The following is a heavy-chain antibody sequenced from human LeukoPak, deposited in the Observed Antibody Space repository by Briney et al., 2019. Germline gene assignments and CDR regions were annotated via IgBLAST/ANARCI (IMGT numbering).Heavy chain of an antibody. J-gene: IGHJ5*02. CDR3: ARGVVPASWFDP. D-gene: IGHD2-2*01. CDR1: GGSISSGSYY. CDR2: IYTSGST. Sequence: PSETLSLTCTVSGGSISSGSYYWSWIRQPAGKGLEWIGRIYTSGSTNYNPSLKSRVTISVDTSKNQFSLKLSSVTAADTAVYYCARGVVPASWFDPWGQGTLVTVSS. V-gene: IGHV4-61*02.